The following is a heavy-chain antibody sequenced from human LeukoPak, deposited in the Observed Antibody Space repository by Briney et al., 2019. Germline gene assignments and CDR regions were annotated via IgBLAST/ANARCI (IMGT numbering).Heavy chain of an antibody. CDR3: ARSRYSSPPDY. CDR2: IYYSGST. D-gene: IGHD6-13*01. Sequence: PSETLSLTCTVSGGSISSYYWSWIRQPPGKGLEWIGYIYYSGSTNYNPSLKSRVTMSVDTSKNQFSLKLSSVTAADTAVYYCARSRYSSPPDYWGQGTLVTVSS. V-gene: IGHV4-59*12. CDR1: GGSISSYY. J-gene: IGHJ4*02.